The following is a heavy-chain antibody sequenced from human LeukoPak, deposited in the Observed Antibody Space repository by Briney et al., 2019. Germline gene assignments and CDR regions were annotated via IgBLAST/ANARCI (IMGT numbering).Heavy chain of an antibody. CDR3: ARTPGSRSTSFFDY. CDR1: GGTFSSYA. D-gene: IGHD2-2*01. CDR2: IIPILGIA. Sequence: ASVKVSCKASGGTFSSYAISWVRQAPGQGLEWMGRIIPILGIANYAQKFQGRVTITADKSTSTAYMELSSLRSEDTAVYYCARTPGSRSTSFFDYWGQGTLVTVSS. J-gene: IGHJ4*02. V-gene: IGHV1-69*04.